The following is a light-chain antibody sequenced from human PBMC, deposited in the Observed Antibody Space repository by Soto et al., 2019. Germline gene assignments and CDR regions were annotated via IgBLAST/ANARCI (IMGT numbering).Light chain of an antibody. Sequence: QPVLTQSPSASASLGASVKLTCTLSSGHSSYAIAWHQQQPEKGPRYLMKVKSDGSNNKGDGIPDRFSGSSSGAERYLTISRLQSEDEADYYCQTWGTGTVVFGGGTKLTVL. V-gene: IGLV4-69*01. CDR2: VKSDGSN. J-gene: IGLJ3*02. CDR1: SGHSSYA. CDR3: QTWGTGTVV.